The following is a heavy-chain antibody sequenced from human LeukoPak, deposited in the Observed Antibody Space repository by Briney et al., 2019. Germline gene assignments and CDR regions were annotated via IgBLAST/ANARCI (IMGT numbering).Heavy chain of an antibody. CDR2: IYFSGST. V-gene: IGHV4-59*01. Sequence: SETLSLTCTVSGGSISSYYWNWIRQPPGKGLEWIGYIYFSGSTSYNPSLKRRVTISVDRSKNQFSLKLSSVAAADTAVYYCARSYDTNFDYWGQGTLVTVSS. D-gene: IGHD3-3*01. CDR1: GGSISSYY. CDR3: ARSYDTNFDY. J-gene: IGHJ4*02.